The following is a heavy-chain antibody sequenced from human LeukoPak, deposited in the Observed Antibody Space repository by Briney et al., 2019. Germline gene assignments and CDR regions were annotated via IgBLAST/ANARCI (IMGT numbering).Heavy chain of an antibody. V-gene: IGHV6-1*01. Sequence: SQTLSLTCAISGDSVSRNSAAWSWIRLSPSRGLEWLGRTYYRSKWYNDYAVSVRSRITINPDTSKNLFSLQLNSVTPEDTAEYYCATTVETGDAFDIWGPGTRVTVSS. CDR1: GDSVSRNSAA. CDR2: TYYRSKWYN. CDR3: ATTVETGDAFDI. J-gene: IGHJ3*02. D-gene: IGHD1-1*01.